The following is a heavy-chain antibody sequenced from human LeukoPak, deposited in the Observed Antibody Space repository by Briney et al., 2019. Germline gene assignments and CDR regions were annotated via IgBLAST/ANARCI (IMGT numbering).Heavy chain of an antibody. J-gene: IGHJ6*03. CDR2: VTWNGGST. V-gene: IGHV3-20*04. CDR1: GFSIEDFG. Sequence: GGSLRLSCEASGFSIEDFGMSWVRHPPGKGLEWVSGVTWNGGSTGYAASVEGRFTISRDNAKNSLYLQMNSLRAEDTALYYCAMKFSRDYYYMDVWGKGTTVTVSS. CDR3: AMKFSRDYYYMDV.